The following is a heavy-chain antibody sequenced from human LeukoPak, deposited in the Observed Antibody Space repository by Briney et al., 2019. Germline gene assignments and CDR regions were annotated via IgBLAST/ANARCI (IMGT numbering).Heavy chain of an antibody. D-gene: IGHD3-10*01. CDR3: ARDPLRFGELFGNWFDP. CDR1: GYTFTSYG. V-gene: IGHV1-18*01. Sequence: ASVKVSCKASGYTFTSYGISWVRQAPGQGLEWMGWISACNGNTNYAQKLQGRVTMTTDTSTSTAYMELRSLRSDDTAVYYCARDPLRFGELFGNWFDPWGQGTLVTVSS. J-gene: IGHJ5*02. CDR2: ISACNGNT.